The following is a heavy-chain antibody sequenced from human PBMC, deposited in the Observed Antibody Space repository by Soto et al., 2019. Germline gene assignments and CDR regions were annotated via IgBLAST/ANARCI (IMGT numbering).Heavy chain of an antibody. J-gene: IGHJ4*02. Sequence: SETLSLTCAVDGGSFSGYYSSWIRQPPGKGLEWIGEINHSGSTNYNPSLKSRVTISVDTSKNQFSLKLSSVTAADTAVYYCARDGYYGSGINFDYWGQGTLVTVSS. CDR1: GGSFSGYY. V-gene: IGHV4-34*01. CDR3: ARDGYYGSGINFDY. CDR2: INHSGST. D-gene: IGHD3-10*01.